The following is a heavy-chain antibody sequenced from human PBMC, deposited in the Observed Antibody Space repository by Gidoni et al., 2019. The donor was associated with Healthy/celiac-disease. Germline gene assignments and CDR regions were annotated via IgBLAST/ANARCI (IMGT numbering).Heavy chain of an antibody. CDR1: GGSISSYY. CDR3: ARHEPISGDGYNYPNPHGYFDL. D-gene: IGHD5-12*01. V-gene: IGHV4-59*08. CDR2: IYYSGST. J-gene: IGHJ2*01. Sequence: QVQLQASGPGLVKPSETLSLTCTVSGGSISSYYWSWIRQPPGKGLEWIGYIYYSGSTNYNPSLKSRVTISVDTSKNQFSLKLSSVTAADTAVYYCARHEPISGDGYNYPNPHGYFDLWGRGTLVTVSS.